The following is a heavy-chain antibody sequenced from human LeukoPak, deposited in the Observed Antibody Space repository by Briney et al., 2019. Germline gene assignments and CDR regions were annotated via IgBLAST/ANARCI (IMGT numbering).Heavy chain of an antibody. J-gene: IGHJ4*02. V-gene: IGHV3-23*01. CDR2: ISGSGDNT. D-gene: IGHD3-3*01. CDR3: AKDSPGITIFGVVIPHPAHFDY. CDR1: GFTFSSYA. Sequence: GGSLRLSCAASGFTFSSYAMSWVRQVPGKGLEWVSVISGSGDNTYYADSVKGRFTISRDNSKNMLYLQMNSLRAEDTAVYYCAKDSPGITIFGVVIPHPAHFDYWGQGTLVTVSS.